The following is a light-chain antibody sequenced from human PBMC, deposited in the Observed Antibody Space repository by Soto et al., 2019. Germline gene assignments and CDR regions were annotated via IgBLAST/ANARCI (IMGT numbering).Light chain of an antibody. Sequence: DIQMTQSPSSLSASVGDLITITCRASQNVVTCLSWYQQRSGKAPKLLIYAASNLQSGVSSRFSGSGSGTDFTLAISSLQPEDFATYFCQQSHNTSLTFGGGTKVEI. CDR2: AAS. J-gene: IGKJ4*01. CDR3: QQSHNTSLT. CDR1: QNVVTC. V-gene: IGKV1-39*01.